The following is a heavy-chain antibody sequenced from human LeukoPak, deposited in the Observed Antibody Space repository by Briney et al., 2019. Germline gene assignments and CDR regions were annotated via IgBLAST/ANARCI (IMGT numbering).Heavy chain of an antibody. Sequence: GGSLRLSCAASGFTFSSYSMNWVRQAPGKGLEWVSSISSSSSYIYYADSVKGRFTISRDNAKNSLYLQMNSLRAEDTAVYYCARDRRGDVVVPAAGDYWGQGTLVTASS. CDR2: ISSSSSYI. D-gene: IGHD2-2*01. J-gene: IGHJ4*02. CDR1: GFTFSSYS. V-gene: IGHV3-21*01. CDR3: ARDRRGDVVVPAAGDY.